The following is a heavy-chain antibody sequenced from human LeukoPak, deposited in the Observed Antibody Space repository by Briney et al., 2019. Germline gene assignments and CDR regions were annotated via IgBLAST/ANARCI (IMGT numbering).Heavy chain of an antibody. CDR1: GFTFSSYA. CDR3: AKVGAMVRGVIIPPPSYGMDV. CDR2: ISGSGGRT. V-gene: IGHV3-23*01. J-gene: IGHJ6*02. D-gene: IGHD3-10*01. Sequence: GGSLRLSCAASGFTFSSYAMSWVRQAPGKGLEWVSAISGSGGRTYYADSMKGRFTITRDNSKNTLYLQLNSLRAEDTAVYYCAKVGAMVRGVIIPPPSYGMDVWGQGTTVTVSS.